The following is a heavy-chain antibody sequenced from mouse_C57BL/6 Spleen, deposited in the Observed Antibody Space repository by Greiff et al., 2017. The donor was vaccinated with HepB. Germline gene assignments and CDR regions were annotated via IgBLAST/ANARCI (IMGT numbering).Heavy chain of an antibody. CDR2: IHPNSGST. J-gene: IGHJ1*03. V-gene: IGHV1-64*01. D-gene: IGHD1-1*01. CDR1: GCTFTSYW. CDR3: ARGITTVVAPYWYFDV. Sequence: QVQLQQPGAELVKPGASVKLSCKASGCTFTSYWMHWVKQRPGQGLEWIGMIHPNSGSTNYNEKFKSKATLTVDKSSSTAYMQLSSLTSEDSAVYYCARGITTVVAPYWYFDVWGTGTTVTVSS.